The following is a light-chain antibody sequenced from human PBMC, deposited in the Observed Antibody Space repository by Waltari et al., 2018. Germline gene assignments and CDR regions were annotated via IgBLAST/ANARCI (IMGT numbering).Light chain of an antibody. CDR2: GVN. CDR3: NSYTSSSTYV. J-gene: IGLJ1*01. CDR1: SSEVGGYNY. V-gene: IGLV2-14*03. Sequence: QSALTQPASVSGSPGEAITISCTGTSSEVGGYNYGSWYQQHPGKGPKLIIYGVNNRPAVVSNRFARSKSGNTASLTISGLQAEDEADYYCNSYTSSSTYVFGTGTKVTVL.